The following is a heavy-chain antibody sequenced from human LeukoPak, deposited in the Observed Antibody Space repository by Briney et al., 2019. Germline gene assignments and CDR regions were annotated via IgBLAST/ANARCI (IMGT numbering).Heavy chain of an antibody. D-gene: IGHD5-12*01. V-gene: IGHV4-4*02. CDR3: ARDRGGYAEEYYYYYYMDV. J-gene: IGHJ6*03. CDR2: IYHSGST. CDR1: GDSVSSNYW. Sequence: ASETLSLTCAVSGDSVSSNYWWTWVRQSPGKGLEWMGEIYHSGSTHYNPSLKSRVTISVDKSKNQFLLTLTSVSAADTAVYYCARDRGGYAEEYYYYYYMDVWGKGTTVTVSS.